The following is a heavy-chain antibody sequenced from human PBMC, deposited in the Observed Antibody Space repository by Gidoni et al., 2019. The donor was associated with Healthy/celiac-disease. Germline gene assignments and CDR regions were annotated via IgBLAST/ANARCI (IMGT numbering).Heavy chain of an antibody. CDR3: ARTAYCGGDCYSLGAFDI. CDR2: ISSSSSYI. CDR1: GFTFSSYS. J-gene: IGHJ3*02. V-gene: IGHV3-21*01. D-gene: IGHD2-21*02. Sequence: EVQLVESGGGLVKPGGSLRLSCAASGFTFSSYSMNWVRQAPGKGLGWVSSISSSSSYIYYADSVKGRFTISRDNAKNSLYLQMNSLRAEDTAVYYCARTAYCGGDCYSLGAFDIWGQGTMVTVSS.